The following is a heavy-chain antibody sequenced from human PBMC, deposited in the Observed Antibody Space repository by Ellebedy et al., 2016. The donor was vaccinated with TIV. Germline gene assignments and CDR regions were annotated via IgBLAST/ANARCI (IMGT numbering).Heavy chain of an antibody. CDR3: ARDVGNGGDLNGWAFDY. Sequence: SLKISCVASGFIFDDHAMHWVRQAPGKGLEWVSRITWNSGSIGYADSVKGRFSISRDNAKNSVYLEMNTLRAEDTALYYCARDVGNGGDLNGWAFDYWGQGTLVAVSS. D-gene: IGHD2-21*01. J-gene: IGHJ4*02. CDR2: ITWNSGSI. V-gene: IGHV3-9*01. CDR1: GFIFDDHA.